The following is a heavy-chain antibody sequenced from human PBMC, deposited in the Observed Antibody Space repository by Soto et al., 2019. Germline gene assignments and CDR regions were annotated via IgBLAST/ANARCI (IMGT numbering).Heavy chain of an antibody. CDR2: ISGSGGST. J-gene: IGHJ6*02. D-gene: IGHD2-2*01. CDR1: VFTFSSYA. V-gene: IGHV3-23*01. Sequence: GSLRLACAASVFTFSSYAMSWVRQAPGKGLEWASAISGSGGSTYYADSVKGRFTISRDNSKNTLYLQMNSLRAEDTAVYYCAKDQVVVPAARRLGSHYYYYGMDVWGQGTTVTVSS. CDR3: AKDQVVVPAARRLGSHYYYYGMDV.